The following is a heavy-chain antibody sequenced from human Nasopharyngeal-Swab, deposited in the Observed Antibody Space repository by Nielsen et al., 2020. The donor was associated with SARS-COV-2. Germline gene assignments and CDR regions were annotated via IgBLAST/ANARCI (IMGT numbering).Heavy chain of an antibody. Sequence: GESLKISCKGSGHIFSNYWIAWVRQVPGKGLEWMGVIYPGDSDTRYSPSIQGQVTISADKSISTAYLQWSSLQASDTAIYYCARQRTTLTVGRAFDLWGQGTMVTVSS. J-gene: IGHJ3*01. CDR1: GHIFSNYW. D-gene: IGHD4-17*01. CDR2: IYPGDSDT. CDR3: ARQRTTLTVGRAFDL. V-gene: IGHV5-51*01.